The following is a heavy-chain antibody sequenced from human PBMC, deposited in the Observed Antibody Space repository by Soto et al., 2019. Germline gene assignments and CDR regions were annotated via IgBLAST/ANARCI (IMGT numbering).Heavy chain of an antibody. J-gene: IGHJ4*02. CDR3: ASGGSGWAPGSRDY. D-gene: IGHD6-19*01. V-gene: IGHV1-69*02. CDR2: IIPILGIA. Sequence: QVQLVQSGAEVKKPGSSVKVSCKASGGTFSSYTISWVRQAPGQGLEWMGRIIPILGIANYAQKFQGRVTITADKATSTAYMELSSLRSEDTAVYYCASGGSGWAPGSRDYWGQGTLVTVSS. CDR1: GGTFSSYT.